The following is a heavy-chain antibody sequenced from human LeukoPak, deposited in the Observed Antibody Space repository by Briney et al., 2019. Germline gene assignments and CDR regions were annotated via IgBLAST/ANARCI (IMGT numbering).Heavy chain of an antibody. J-gene: IGHJ4*02. CDR3: ARCGLFYDSSGYFDY. V-gene: IGHV4-59*01. Sequence: PSETLSLTCTVSGGSISSYYWSWIRQPPGKGLEWIGHIYHSGSTNNNPSLKSRVAISVDTSKNQFSLKLSSVTAADTAVYYCARCGLFYDSSGYFDYWGQGTLVTVSS. D-gene: IGHD3-22*01. CDR2: IYHSGST. CDR1: GGSISSYY.